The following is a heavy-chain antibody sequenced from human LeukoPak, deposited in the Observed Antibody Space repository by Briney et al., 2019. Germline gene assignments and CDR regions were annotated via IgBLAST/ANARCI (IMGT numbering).Heavy chain of an antibody. CDR1: GYTFTSYY. CDR3: ARDEEIENSYGYVGYDY. J-gene: IGHJ4*02. Sequence: ASVKVSCKXSGYTFTSYYMHWVRQSPGQGLEWMGIINPSGGSTSYAQKFQGRVTMTRDTSTSTVYMELSSLRSEDTAVYYCARDEEIENSYGYVGYDYWGQGTLVTVSS. V-gene: IGHV1-46*03. CDR2: INPSGGST. D-gene: IGHD5-18*01.